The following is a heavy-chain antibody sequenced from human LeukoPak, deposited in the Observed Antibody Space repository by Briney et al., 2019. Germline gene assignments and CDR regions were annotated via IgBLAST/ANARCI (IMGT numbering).Heavy chain of an antibody. D-gene: IGHD5-24*01. Sequence: ASVKVSCKASGYTFTGYSMHWVQQAPGQGLEWMGWINPNNGGANYAQKFQGRVTMTRDTPISTAYLELSSLRSDDTAVYYCARLPLLLENFDYWGQGTLVTVAS. CDR3: ARLPLLLENFDY. CDR2: INPNNGGA. V-gene: IGHV1-2*02. CDR1: GYTFTGYS. J-gene: IGHJ4*02.